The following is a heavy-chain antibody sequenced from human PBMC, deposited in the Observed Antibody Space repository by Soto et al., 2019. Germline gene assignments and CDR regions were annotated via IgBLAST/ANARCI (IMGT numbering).Heavy chain of an antibody. V-gene: IGHV1-69*13. D-gene: IGHD3-22*01. CDR2: IIPIFGTA. J-gene: IGHJ3*02. CDR3: ARDTTQGITMIVVATDAFDI. CDR1: GGTFSSYA. Sequence: SVKVSCKASGGTFSSYAISWVRQAPGQGLEWMGGIIPIFGTANYAQKFQGRVTITADESTSTAYMELSSLRSEDTAVYYCARDTTQGITMIVVATDAFDIWGQGTMVTVS.